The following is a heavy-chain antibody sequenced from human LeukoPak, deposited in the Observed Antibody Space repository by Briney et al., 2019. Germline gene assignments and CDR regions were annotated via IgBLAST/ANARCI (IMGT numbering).Heavy chain of an antibody. CDR2: IKQDGSEK. D-gene: IGHD3-16*02. V-gene: IGHV3-7*01. CDR1: GFTFSSYW. J-gene: IGHJ4*02. Sequence: GGSLRLSCAASGFTFSSYWMSRVRQDPGKGLEWVANIKQDGSEKYYVDSVKGRFTISRDNAKNSLYLQMNSLRAEDTAVYYCARSIWGSYRPLSNWGQGTLVTVSS. CDR3: ARSIWGSYRPLSN.